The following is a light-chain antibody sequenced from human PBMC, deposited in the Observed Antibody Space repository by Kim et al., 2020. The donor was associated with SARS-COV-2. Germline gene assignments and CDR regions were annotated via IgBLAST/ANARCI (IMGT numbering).Light chain of an antibody. CDR3: QRYDNSPPYN. CDR2: SIS. CDR1: QSLNNVF. J-gene: IGKJ2*01. V-gene: IGKV3-20*01. Sequence: CPGESVSLSCVTSQSLNNVFLAWDQQEPSQRPRLLLYSISSRATGVPVRFSGSGSGTDFTLSISRLEPEDFAVYYCQRYDNSPPYNFGKGTKLEI.